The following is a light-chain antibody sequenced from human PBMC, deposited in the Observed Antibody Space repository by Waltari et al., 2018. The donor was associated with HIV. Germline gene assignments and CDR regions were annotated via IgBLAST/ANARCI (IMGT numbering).Light chain of an antibody. CDR1: HSDVGGYKS. CDR3: TSYTSSSGYV. J-gene: IGLJ1*01. Sequence: QSALTQPASVSGSTGHSTPISCTGTHSDVGGYKSVCWYQQHPGKAPNFMLYDVSNRPSGVANRFSGYKSGNTASLTISVLQAEDEADYYCTSYTSSSGYVFGTGTKVTVL. CDR2: DVS. V-gene: IGLV2-14*01.